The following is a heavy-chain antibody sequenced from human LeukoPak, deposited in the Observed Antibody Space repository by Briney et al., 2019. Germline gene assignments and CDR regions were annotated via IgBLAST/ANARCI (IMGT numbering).Heavy chain of an antibody. CDR3: ARELSFIVRADPRHYYYGMDV. V-gene: IGHV4-59*01. D-gene: IGHD1-26*01. CDR2: IYYSGST. CDR1: GGSISSYY. J-gene: IGHJ6*02. Sequence: SETLSLTCTVSGGSISSYYWSWIRQPPGKGLEWIGYIYYSGSTTYNPSLKSRVTISVDTSRNQFSLKLSSVTAADTAVYYCARELSFIVRADPRHYYYGMDVWGQGTTVTVSS.